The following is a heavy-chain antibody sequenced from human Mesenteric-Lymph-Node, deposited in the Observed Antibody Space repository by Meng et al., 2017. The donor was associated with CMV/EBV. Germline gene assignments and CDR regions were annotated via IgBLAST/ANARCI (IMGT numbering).Heavy chain of an antibody. Sequence: ASVKVSCKASGYTFTGYYMHWVRQAPGQGLEWMGWINPNSGGTNYAQKFQGRVTMPRDTSKKQFSLKRSSVTAADTAVYYCARGCGTSFDSWDLGTLVTVSS. CDR2: INPNSGGT. CDR1: GYTFTGYY. V-gene: IGHV1-2*02. D-gene: IGHD2-21*01. CDR3: ARGCGTSFDS. J-gene: IGHJ4*02.